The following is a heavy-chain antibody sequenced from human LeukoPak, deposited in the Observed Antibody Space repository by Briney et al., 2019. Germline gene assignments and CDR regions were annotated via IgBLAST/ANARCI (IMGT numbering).Heavy chain of an antibody. D-gene: IGHD3-22*01. CDR3: AKDEPDSSGYYYYYYYYGMDV. CDR1: GFTFSSYG. Sequence: PGGSLRLSCAASGFTFSSYGMHWVRQAPGKGLEWLAVISYDGSNKYYADSVKGRFTISRDNSKNTLYLQMNSLRAEDTAVYYCAKDEPDSSGYYYYYYYYGMDVWGQGTTVTVSS. J-gene: IGHJ6*02. V-gene: IGHV3-30*18. CDR2: ISYDGSNK.